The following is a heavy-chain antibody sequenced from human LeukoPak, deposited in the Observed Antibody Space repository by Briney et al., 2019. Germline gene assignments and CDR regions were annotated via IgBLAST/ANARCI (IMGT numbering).Heavy chain of an antibody. Sequence: SQTLSHTCAISGDSVSSHSAAWNWIRQSPSRGLEWLGRTYYRFKWYNDYAVSVKSRITINPDTSKNQFSLQLNSVTPEDTAVYYCAREYGSGSYNNDPFDYWGQGTLVTVSS. J-gene: IGHJ4*02. D-gene: IGHD3-10*01. CDR3: AREYGSGSYNNDPFDY. CDR1: GDSVSSHSAA. V-gene: IGHV6-1*01. CDR2: TYYRFKWYN.